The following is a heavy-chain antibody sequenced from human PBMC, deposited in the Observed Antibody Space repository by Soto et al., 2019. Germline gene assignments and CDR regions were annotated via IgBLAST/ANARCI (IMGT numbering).Heavy chain of an antibody. V-gene: IGHV4-39*01. CDR1: GGSISSSSYY. J-gene: IGHJ4*02. CDR2: IYYSGST. CDR3: ARHDHGITGHGEDY. D-gene: IGHD1-20*01. Sequence: SDTLSLTCTISGGSISSSSYYWGWIRQPPGKGLEWIGSIYYSGSTYYNPSLKSRVTISVDTSKNQFSLKLSSVTAADTAVYYCARHDHGITGHGEDYWGQGTLVTVSS.